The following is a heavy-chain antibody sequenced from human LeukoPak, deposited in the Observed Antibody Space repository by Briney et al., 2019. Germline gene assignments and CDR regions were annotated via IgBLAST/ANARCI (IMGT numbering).Heavy chain of an antibody. CDR1: GFTFDAYA. CDR2: ISWNSSSI. V-gene: IGHV3-9*01. D-gene: IGHD6-6*01. CDR3: ATIIGIAARRGFGAFDI. Sequence: QPGRSLRLSCAASGFTFDAYAMHWVRQAPGKGLEWVSAISWNSSSIGYADSVKGRFTISRDNAKNSLYLQMNSLRAEDTAVYYCATIIGIAARRGFGAFDIWGQGTMVTVSS. J-gene: IGHJ3*02.